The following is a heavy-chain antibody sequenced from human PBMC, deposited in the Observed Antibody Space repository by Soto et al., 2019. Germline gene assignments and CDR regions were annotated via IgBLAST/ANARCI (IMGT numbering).Heavy chain of an antibody. D-gene: IGHD5-12*01. CDR2: NNTNGGVT. CDR3: ARESGGATATVDYYYFYMDV. Sequence: QVQLVQSGAEVRKPGASVTVSCRSSGDSFNDYYIHWVRQAPGQGSEWMGWNNTNGGVTKYAQKFRGWVSMTRDTSIRTVYMQLSRLRSDDAAVYYCARESGGATATVDYYYFYMDVWGTGTTVTVSS. J-gene: IGHJ6*03. V-gene: IGHV1-2*04. CDR1: GDSFNDYY.